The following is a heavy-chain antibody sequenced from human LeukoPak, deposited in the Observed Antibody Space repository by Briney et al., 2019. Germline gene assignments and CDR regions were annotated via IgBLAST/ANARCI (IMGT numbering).Heavy chain of an antibody. CDR2: IHPGDSDT. Sequence: GESLQISCQGSGSDFSTYWITWVRQLPGKGLEWMVIIHPGDSDTRYSPSFQGQVTISADKSIGAAYLQWSSLKASDTAMYYCARRGRREDTATRTMDVWGQGTTVTVSS. J-gene: IGHJ6*02. CDR1: GSDFSTYW. V-gene: IGHV5-51*01. D-gene: IGHD5-18*01. CDR3: ARRGRREDTATRTMDV.